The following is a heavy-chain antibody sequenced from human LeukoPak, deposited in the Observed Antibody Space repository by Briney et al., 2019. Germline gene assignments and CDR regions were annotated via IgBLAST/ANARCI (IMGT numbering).Heavy chain of an antibody. J-gene: IGHJ6*02. Sequence: ASVKVSCKASGYTFTSYGISWVRQAPGQGLEWMGWISAYNGNTNYAQKLQGRVTMTTDTPTSTAYMELRSLRSDDTAVYYCASTVGITFGGRYGMDAWGQGTTVTVSS. CDR3: ASTVGITFGGRYGMDA. D-gene: IGHD3-16*01. V-gene: IGHV1-18*01. CDR1: GYTFTSYG. CDR2: ISAYNGNT.